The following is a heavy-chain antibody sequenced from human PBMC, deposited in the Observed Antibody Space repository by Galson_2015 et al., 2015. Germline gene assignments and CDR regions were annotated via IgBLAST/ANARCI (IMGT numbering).Heavy chain of an antibody. Sequence: SLRLSCAASGFTLSSYGMHWVRQAPGKGLEWVSYISSSGSTIYYADSVKGRFTISRDNAKNSLYLQMNSLRAEDTAVYYCARDRETDSGSYYRDWYFDLWGRGTLVTVSS. V-gene: IGHV3-48*03. CDR2: ISSSGSTI. CDR3: ARDRETDSGSYYRDWYFDL. J-gene: IGHJ2*01. CDR1: GFTLSSYG. D-gene: IGHD1-26*01.